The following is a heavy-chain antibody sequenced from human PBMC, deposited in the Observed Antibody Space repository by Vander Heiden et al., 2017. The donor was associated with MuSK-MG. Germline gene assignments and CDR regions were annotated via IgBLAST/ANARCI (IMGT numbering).Heavy chain of an antibody. CDR2: IYYSGST. J-gene: IGHJ3*02. D-gene: IGHD3-3*01. V-gene: IGHV4-61*01. CDR1: GGSVSSGSYY. Sequence: QVQLQESGPGLVKPSETLSLTCTVSGGSVSSGSYYWSWIRQPPGKGLEWIGYIYYSGSTNYNPSLKSRVTISVDTSKNQFSLKLSSVTAADTAVYYCAGATNFGVVIKDAFDIWGQGTMVTVSS. CDR3: AGATNFGVVIKDAFDI.